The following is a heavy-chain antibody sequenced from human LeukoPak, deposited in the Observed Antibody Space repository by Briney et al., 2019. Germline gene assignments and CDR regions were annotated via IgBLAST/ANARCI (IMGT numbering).Heavy chain of an antibody. CDR2: IYSGGST. J-gene: IGHJ4*02. CDR3: ARDSSFYYDILTGYHD. D-gene: IGHD3-9*01. Sequence: GGSLILSCAASGFTVSSNYMSWVRQAPGKGLEWVSVIYSGGSTYYADSVKGRFTISRDNSKNTLYLQMNSLRAEDTAVYYCARDSSFYYDILTGYHDWGQGTLVTVSS. CDR1: GFTVSSNY. V-gene: IGHV3-66*01.